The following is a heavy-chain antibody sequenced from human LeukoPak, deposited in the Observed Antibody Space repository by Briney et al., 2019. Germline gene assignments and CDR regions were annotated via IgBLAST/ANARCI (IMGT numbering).Heavy chain of an antibody. CDR2: INHSGST. V-gene: IGHV4-34*01. D-gene: IGHD3-10*02. Sequence: SETLSLTCAVYGGSFSGYYWSWIRQPPGKGLEWIGEINHSGSTNYNPSLKSRVTRSVDTSKNQFSLKLSSVTAADTDLYYCARKTYYYVGWGQGTLVTVSS. CDR1: GGSFSGYY. CDR3: ARKTYYYVG. J-gene: IGHJ4*02.